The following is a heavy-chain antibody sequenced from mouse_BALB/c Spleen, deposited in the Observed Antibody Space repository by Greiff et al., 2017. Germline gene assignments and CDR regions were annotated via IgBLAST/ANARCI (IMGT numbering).Heavy chain of an antibody. D-gene: IGHD2-3*01. J-gene: IGHJ4*01. CDR1: GYSITSGYY. V-gene: IGHV3-6*02. Sequence: EVKVEESGPGLVKPSQSLSLTCSVTGYSITSGYYWNWIRQFPGNKLEWMGYISYDGSNNYNPSLKNRISITRDTSKNQFFLKLNSVTTEDTATYYCARDVGPYDGYWGQGTSVTVSS. CDR2: ISYDGSN. CDR3: ARDVGPYDGY.